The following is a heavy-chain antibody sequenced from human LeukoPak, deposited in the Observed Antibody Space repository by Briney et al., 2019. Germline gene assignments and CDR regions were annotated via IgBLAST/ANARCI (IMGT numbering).Heavy chain of an antibody. Sequence: GRSLRLSCTASGFTFRNYVMHWVRQSPGKGGEGVAGISQYGSNKYYTDSMKGLFIIPRDKSKNTLYLDKKTLRAEDTAIYYCVRENNAFDIWGQGTMVIVSS. CDR1: GFTFRNYV. CDR3: VRENNAFDI. CDR2: ISQYGSNK. J-gene: IGHJ3*02. D-gene: IGHD2/OR15-2a*01. V-gene: IGHV3-30*04.